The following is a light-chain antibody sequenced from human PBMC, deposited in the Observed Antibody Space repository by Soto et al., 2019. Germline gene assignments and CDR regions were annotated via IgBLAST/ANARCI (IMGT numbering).Light chain of an antibody. Sequence: QSALPQPPSASGSPGQSVAISCTGTSSDIGSYNFVSWYQQHPGKAPKLMISEVNKRPSGVPDRFSGSKSGNTASLTVSGLQHEDEADYYCSSYAGSNNLLFGGGTKLTVL. CDR1: SSDIGSYNF. V-gene: IGLV2-8*01. CDR3: SSYAGSNNLL. CDR2: EVN. J-gene: IGLJ2*01.